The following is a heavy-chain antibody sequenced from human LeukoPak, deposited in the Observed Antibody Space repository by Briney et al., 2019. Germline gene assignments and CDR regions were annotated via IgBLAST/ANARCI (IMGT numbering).Heavy chain of an antibody. CDR3: ARDVSGWYQYGV. CDR1: GGSISSYY. J-gene: IGHJ4*02. V-gene: IGHV4-4*07. D-gene: IGHD6-19*01. Sequence: PSETLSLTCTVSGGSISSYYWRWIPQPAGKRLAWIGRIYTSGSTNYNPSLNSRVTMSLDTSKNQFSLKLSSVTAADTAVYYCARDVSGWYQYGVWGQGTLVTVSS. CDR2: IYTSGST.